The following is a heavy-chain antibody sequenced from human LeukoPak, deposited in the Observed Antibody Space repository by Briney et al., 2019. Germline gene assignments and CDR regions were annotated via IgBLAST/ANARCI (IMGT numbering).Heavy chain of an antibody. Sequence: SVKVSCKASGGTFSRYAISWVRQAPGQGLEWMGGIIPMFRTANYAQKFQGRVTITADESTSTAYMELTSLRSEDTAVYYCARDLIAAAGNFDYWGQGTLVTVSS. CDR3: ARDLIAAAGNFDY. J-gene: IGHJ4*02. D-gene: IGHD6-13*01. CDR2: IIPMFRTA. V-gene: IGHV1-69*01. CDR1: GGTFSRYA.